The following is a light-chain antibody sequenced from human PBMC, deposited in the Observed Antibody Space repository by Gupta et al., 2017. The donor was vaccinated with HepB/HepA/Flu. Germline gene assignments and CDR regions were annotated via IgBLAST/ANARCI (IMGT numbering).Light chain of an antibody. CDR2: RNN. CDR3: AAWDDSMNGDV. Sequence: QSVLTQPPSASGTPGQRVPLPCSGSRSNIGSNTVNWYQQPPGTAPKLRILRNNQRPSGVPGRFSGSKSGTSASLAIRGLQSEEEADYYCAAWDDSMNGDVFGTGTKLTVL. CDR1: RSNIGSNT. V-gene: IGLV1-44*01. J-gene: IGLJ1*01.